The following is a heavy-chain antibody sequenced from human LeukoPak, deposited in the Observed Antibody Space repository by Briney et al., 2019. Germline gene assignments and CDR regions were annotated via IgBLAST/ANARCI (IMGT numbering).Heavy chain of an antibody. CDR1: GGSINSYY. J-gene: IGHJ4*02. CDR3: ARQGLCTGAACLEDY. Sequence: SETLSLTRTVSGGSINSYYWSXXXXPXGXXXXXXXYIHXSGNPNYNPSLKSRVTXSVDTSKNHFSPKLSSVTAADTAVYYCARQGLCTGAACLEDYWGQGALVTVSS. D-gene: IGHD2-21*02. CDR2: IHXSGNP. V-gene: IGHV4-59*01.